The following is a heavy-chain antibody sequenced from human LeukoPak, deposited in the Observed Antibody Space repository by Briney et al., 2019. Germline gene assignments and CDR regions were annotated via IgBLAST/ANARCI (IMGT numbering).Heavy chain of an antibody. CDR2: ISGSGGST. Sequence: SGGSLRLSCAASGFTFSSYAMSWVRQAPGKGLEWISAISGSGGSTYYADSVKGRFTISRDNSKNTLYLQMNSLRAEDTAVYYCAKDVAAAGTRWFDPWGQGTLVTVSS. CDR3: AKDVAAAGTRWFDP. CDR1: GFTFSSYA. D-gene: IGHD6-13*01. V-gene: IGHV3-23*01. J-gene: IGHJ5*02.